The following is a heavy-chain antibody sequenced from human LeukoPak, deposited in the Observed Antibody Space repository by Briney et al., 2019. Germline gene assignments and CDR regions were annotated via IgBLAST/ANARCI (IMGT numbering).Heavy chain of an antibody. CDR3: ARDTIIRGYMDV. V-gene: IGHV1-69*05. CDR1: GGTFSSYA. CDR2: IIPIFGTA. J-gene: IGHJ6*03. Sequence: ASVKVSCKASGGTFSSYAISWVRRAPGQGIEWMGRIIPIFGTANYAQKFQGRVTITTDESTSTAYMELSSLRSEDTAVYYCARDTIIRGYMDVWGKGTTVTVSS. D-gene: IGHD2/OR15-2a*01.